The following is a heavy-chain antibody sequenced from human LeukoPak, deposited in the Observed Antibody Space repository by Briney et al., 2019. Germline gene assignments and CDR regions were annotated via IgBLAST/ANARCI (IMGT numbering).Heavy chain of an antibody. Sequence: GGSLRLSCAASGFTFSSYAMTWVRQAPGKGLEWVSTIKRNGEATFYADSVKERFTISSDDSKNTQYLQMNRLRADDTALYFFSRDHERDGYPTSDYQRQGTLPADSS. CDR1: GFTFSSYA. D-gene: IGHD5-18*01. CDR2: IKRNGEAT. CDR3: SRDHERDGYPTSDY. J-gene: IGHJ4*02. V-gene: IGHV3-23*01.